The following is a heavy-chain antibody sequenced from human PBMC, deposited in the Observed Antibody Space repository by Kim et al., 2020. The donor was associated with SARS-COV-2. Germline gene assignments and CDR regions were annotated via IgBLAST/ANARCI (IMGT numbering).Heavy chain of an antibody. Sequence: SETLSLTCAVSGDSITSGAYFWTWLRQHPGKGLEWIGYTFYTGGTYYNPSLESRVYISVDTSKNQFSLTLTAVTAADTALYYCARATDFGSGAGYFRYWGQGTLVTVPS. CDR3: ARATDFGSGAGYFRY. CDR2: TFYTGGT. J-gene: IGHJ1*01. CDR1: GDSITSGAYF. V-gene: IGHV4-31*11. D-gene: IGHD3-10*01.